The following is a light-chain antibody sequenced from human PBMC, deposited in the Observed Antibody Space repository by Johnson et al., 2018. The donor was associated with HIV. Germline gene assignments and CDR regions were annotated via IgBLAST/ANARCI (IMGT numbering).Light chain of an antibody. J-gene: IGLJ1*01. V-gene: IGLV1-51*02. CDR3: GTWDSSLSAGV. Sequence: QSVLTQPPSVSAAPGQKVTISCSGSSSNIGNNYVSWYQQLPGTAPKLLIYENNKRPSGIPDQFSGSKSGTSATLGITGLQTGDEADYYCGTWDSSLSAGVFGTGTTVTVL. CDR2: ENN. CDR1: SSNIGNNY.